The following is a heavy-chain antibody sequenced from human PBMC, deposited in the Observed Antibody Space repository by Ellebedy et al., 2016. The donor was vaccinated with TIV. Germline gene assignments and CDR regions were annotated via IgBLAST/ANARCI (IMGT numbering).Heavy chain of an antibody. CDR2: INAGNVNT. CDR1: GYTFTSYA. J-gene: IGHJ4*02. D-gene: IGHD1-26*01. V-gene: IGHV1-3*01. Sequence: ASSVKVSCKAYGYTFTSYAMHWVRQAPGQRLEWMGWINAGNVNTKYSQKFQGRVTIARDTSASTAYMELSSLRSEDTAMYYCARVRSGSYYDYWGQGTLVTVSS. CDR3: ARVRSGSYYDY.